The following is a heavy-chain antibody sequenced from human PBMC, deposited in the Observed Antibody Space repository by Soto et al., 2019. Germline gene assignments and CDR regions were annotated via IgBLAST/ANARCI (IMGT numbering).Heavy chain of an antibody. CDR3: ATSTYSYTCFRY. CDR1: GFTFSNAW. D-gene: IGHD5-18*01. V-gene: IGHV3-15*01. CDR2: IKSKTEGGTT. Sequence: GGSLGLSCAASGFTFSNAWMSWVRQAPGKGLEWVGRIKSKTEGGTTDHAAPVKGRFNVSRDDSKNTLYLHMNSLKTEDTAVYYCATSTYSYTCFRYWGQGTLVTVSS. J-gene: IGHJ4*02.